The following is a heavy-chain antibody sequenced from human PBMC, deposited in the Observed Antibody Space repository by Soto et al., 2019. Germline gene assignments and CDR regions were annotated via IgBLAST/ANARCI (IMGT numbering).Heavy chain of an antibody. CDR3: ARRPHCSGGICYYGLDN. J-gene: IGHJ4*01. CDR1: GYTFTNSD. CDR2: MNPDSGHA. Sequence: ASVKVSCKASGYTFTNSDINWVRQAPGQGLEWMGWMNPDSGHAAYAQKFQGRVTLTTSTSTSTVYMEMRSLGSEDTAVYYCARRPHCSGGICYYGLDNWGHGTRVTFXS. D-gene: IGHD2-15*01. V-gene: IGHV1-8*01.